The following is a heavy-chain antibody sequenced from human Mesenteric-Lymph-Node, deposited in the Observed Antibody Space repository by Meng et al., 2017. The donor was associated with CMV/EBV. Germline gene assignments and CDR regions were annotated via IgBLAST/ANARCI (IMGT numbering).Heavy chain of an antibody. J-gene: IGHJ3*01. CDR3: AREATGESGGAFDV. CDR2: INPDSGGT. V-gene: IGHV1-2*02. D-gene: IGHD7-27*01. Sequence: ASVKVSCKASGYIFRGYYIHWVQQAPGQGLEWMGWINPDSGGTNFAQKFQGRVMMTRDTSITTVSMELSRLTSDDTAVYYCAREATGESGGAFDVWGQGTTVTVSS. CDR1: GYIFRGYY.